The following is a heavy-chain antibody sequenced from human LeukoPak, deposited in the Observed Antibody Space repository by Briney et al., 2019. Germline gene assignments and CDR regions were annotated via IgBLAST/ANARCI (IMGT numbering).Heavy chain of an antibody. D-gene: IGHD5-12*01. CDR2: ISGSGITI. V-gene: IGHV3-23*01. J-gene: IGHJ4*02. CDR3: AREMGGYPFDY. CDR1: GFTFSSYA. Sequence: GGSLRLSCAASGFTFSSYAMSWVRQAPGKGLEWVSAISGSGITIYYADSVKGRFTISRDNAKNSLYLQMNSLRAGDTAVYYCAREMGGYPFDYWGQGTLVTVSS.